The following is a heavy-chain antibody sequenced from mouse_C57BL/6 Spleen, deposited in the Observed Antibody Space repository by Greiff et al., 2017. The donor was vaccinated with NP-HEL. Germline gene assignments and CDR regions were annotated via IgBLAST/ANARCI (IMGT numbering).Heavy chain of an antibody. Sequence: VQLQQSGPELVKPGASVKIPCKASGYTFTDYNMDWVKQSHGKSLEWIGDINPNNGGPIYNQKFKGKATLTVDQSSSTAYMELRSLTSEDTAVYYCARGGYSNYPYYAMDYGGQGTSVTVSS. J-gene: IGHJ4*01. V-gene: IGHV1-18*01. CDR1: GYTFTDYN. CDR2: INPNNGGP. CDR3: ARGGYSNYPYYAMDY. D-gene: IGHD2-5*01.